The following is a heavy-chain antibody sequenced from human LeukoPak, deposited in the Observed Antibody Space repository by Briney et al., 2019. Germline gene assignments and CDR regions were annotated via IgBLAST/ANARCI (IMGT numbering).Heavy chain of an antibody. CDR2: TYYKSQWYN. CDR3: ASSPNYGYIVFDY. Sequence: SQTLSLTCAISGDSIAWSWNRQSPSRGLEWLGRTYYKSQWYNDYAASVKSRITINPDTSKNQFSLHLNSVTPEDTAVYYCASSPNYGYIVFDYWGQGTLVTVSS. J-gene: IGHJ4*02. D-gene: IGHD5-18*01. V-gene: IGHV6-1*01. CDR1: GDSIA.